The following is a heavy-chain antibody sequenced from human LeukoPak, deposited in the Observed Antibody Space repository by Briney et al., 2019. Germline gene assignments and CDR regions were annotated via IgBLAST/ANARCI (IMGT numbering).Heavy chain of an antibody. D-gene: IGHD2-8*01. CDR1: GYTLTELS. CDR2: FDPKDGDT. Sequence: GASVKVSCKVSGYTLTELSVHWVRQAPGKGLEWMGNFDPKDGDTIYAQRFQGRVTITADKSTSTAYMELSSLRSEDTAVYYCAGDGDYYDYWGQGTLVTVSS. CDR3: AGDGDYYDY. V-gene: IGHV1-24*01. J-gene: IGHJ4*02.